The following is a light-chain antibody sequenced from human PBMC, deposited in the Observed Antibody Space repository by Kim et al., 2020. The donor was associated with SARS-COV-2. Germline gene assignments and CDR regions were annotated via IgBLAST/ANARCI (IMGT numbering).Light chain of an antibody. Sequence: AIISCKSSQSLFYKSTKKNYLNWYKQRTGQPPKLIIYWESMRESGVPDRFSGSGSGTDFTLTISDLQAEDVALYLWHQYYGFPLTFGGGTKVDIK. CDR1: QSLFYKSTKKNY. J-gene: IGKJ4*01. CDR2: WES. CDR3: HQYYGFPLT. V-gene: IGKV4-1*01.